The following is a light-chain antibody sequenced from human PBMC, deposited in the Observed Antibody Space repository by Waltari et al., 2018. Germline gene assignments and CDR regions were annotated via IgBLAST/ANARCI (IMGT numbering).Light chain of an antibody. CDR3: GTWDSSLSGAV. V-gene: IGLV1-51*02. J-gene: IGLJ7*01. CDR2: ENR. Sequence: QSVLTQPPSVSAAPGQRVTISCSGGSSNIGNNYVSWYRQFPGTAPKLLIYENRWRPAVIPGRFSGSKSGPSATLDITGLQAGDEADYYCGTWDSSLSGAVFGGGTHLTVL. CDR1: SSNIGNNY.